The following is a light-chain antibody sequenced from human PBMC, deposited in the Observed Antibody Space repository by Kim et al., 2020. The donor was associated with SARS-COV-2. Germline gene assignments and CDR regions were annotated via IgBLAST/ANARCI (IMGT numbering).Light chain of an antibody. CDR1: NIENKN. CDR3: QVWDRTTV. J-gene: IGLJ2*01. CDR2: RDI. Sequence: SYELTQPPSMSVALGQTATITCGGDNIENKNVHWYQQKPGQAPVLVIYRDINRPSGIPERFSGSNLGNAATLTISRAQAGDEADYFCQVWDRTTVFGGGT. V-gene: IGLV3-9*01.